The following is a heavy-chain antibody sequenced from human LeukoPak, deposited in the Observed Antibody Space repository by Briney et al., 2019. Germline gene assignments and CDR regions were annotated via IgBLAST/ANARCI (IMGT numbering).Heavy chain of an antibody. Sequence: SETLSLTCTVSGGSVSSDNSYWNWIRQPAGKGLEWIGRNYADGSSTYNPSLKSRVTISVEAPKNQFSLRLSSLTAADTAVYYCARGYYYHRWGQGTLVTVSS. D-gene: IGHD3-22*01. CDR2: NYADGSS. J-gene: IGHJ4*02. CDR3: ARGYYYHR. CDR1: GGSVSSDNSY. V-gene: IGHV4-61*02.